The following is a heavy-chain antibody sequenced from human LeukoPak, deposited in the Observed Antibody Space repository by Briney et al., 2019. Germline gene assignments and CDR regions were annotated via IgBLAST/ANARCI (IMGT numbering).Heavy chain of an antibody. CDR1: GFTFSSYE. CDR3: AELGITMIGGV. Sequence: GGSLRLSCAASGFTFSSYEMNWVRQAPGKGLEWVSYISSSSSYIYYADSVKGRFTISRDNAKNSLYLQMNSLGAEDTAVYYCAELGITMIGGVWGKGTTVTISS. D-gene: IGHD3-10*02. V-gene: IGHV3-48*03. J-gene: IGHJ6*04. CDR2: ISSSSSYI.